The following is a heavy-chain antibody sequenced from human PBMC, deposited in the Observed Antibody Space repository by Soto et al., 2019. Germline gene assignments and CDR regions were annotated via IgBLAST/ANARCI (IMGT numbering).Heavy chain of an antibody. CDR3: ARDDVLCDGGRCYGVLLDV. J-gene: IGHJ6*04. V-gene: IGHV3-66*01. D-gene: IGHD2-15*01. CDR2: IQRGGPT. CDR1: GFTVSSKY. Sequence: PGGSLRLSCAASGFTVSSKYMSWVRQAPGKGLEWFSLIQRGGPTYYADSVKGRFTISRDTSENTLHLQMDSLRAEDTAVYYCARDDVLCDGGRCYGVLLDVWGKGTTVTVSS.